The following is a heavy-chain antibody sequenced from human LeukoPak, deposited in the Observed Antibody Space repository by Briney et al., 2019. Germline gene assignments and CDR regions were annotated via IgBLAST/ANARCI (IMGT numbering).Heavy chain of an antibody. D-gene: IGHD2-2*01. CDR2: IIPIFGTA. Sequence: SVKVSCKASGGTFSSYAISWVRQAPGQGLEWMGGIIPIFGTANYAQKFQGRVTITADESTSTAYMELSSLRSEDTAVYYCAGYTLPSYKYCSSTSCCALSDNWFDPWGQGTLVTVSS. J-gene: IGHJ5*02. CDR3: AGYTLPSYKYCSSTSCCALSDNWFDP. CDR1: GGTFSSYA. V-gene: IGHV1-69*01.